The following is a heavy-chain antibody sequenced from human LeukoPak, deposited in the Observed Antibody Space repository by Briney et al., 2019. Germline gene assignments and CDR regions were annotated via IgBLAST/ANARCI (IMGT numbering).Heavy chain of an antibody. J-gene: IGHJ1*01. D-gene: IGHD3-3*01. CDR2: INSDGSSI. Sequence: GGSLRLSCAASGLTFSSYWMHWVRQGPGKGLVWVSRINSDGSSISYAASVKGRFTISRDNAKNTLYLQMNRMRAEETAVYSCAGEPGSSAGVVPAYWGQGTLVPVSS. V-gene: IGHV3-74*01. CDR1: GLTFSSYW. CDR3: AGEPGSSAGVVPAY.